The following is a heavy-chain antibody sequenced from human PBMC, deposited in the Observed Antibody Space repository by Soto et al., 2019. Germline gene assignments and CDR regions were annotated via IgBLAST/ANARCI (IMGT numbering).Heavy chain of an antibody. CDR3: ASRRRAAFLPLSYPYYYMFL. CDR1: GGSFSGYY. CDR2: INHSGST. D-gene: IGHD6-13*01. J-gene: IGHJ6*03. V-gene: IGHV4-34*01. Sequence: SETLSLTCAVYGGSFSGYYWSWIRQPPGKGLEWIGEINHSGSTNYNPSLKSRVTISVDTSKNQFSLKLSSVTAADTAVYYCASRRRAAFLPLSYPYYYMFLWAKGTTATFS.